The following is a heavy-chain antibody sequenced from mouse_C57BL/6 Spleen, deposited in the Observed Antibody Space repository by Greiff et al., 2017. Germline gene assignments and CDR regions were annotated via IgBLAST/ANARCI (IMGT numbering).Heavy chain of an antibody. CDR1: GYSITSGYY. CDR3: ARDDYGPWFAY. J-gene: IGHJ3*01. Sequence: DVKLQESGPGLVKPSQSLSLTCSVTGYSITSGYYWNWIRQFPGNKLEWMGYISYDGSNNYNPSLKNRISITRDTSKNQFFLKLNSVTTEDTATYYCARDDYGPWFAYWGQGTLVTVSA. CDR2: ISYDGSN. D-gene: IGHD2-4*01. V-gene: IGHV3-6*01.